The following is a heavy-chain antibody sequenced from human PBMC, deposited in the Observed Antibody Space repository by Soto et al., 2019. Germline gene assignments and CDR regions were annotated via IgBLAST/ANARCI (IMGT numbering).Heavy chain of an antibody. V-gene: IGHV1-69*13. D-gene: IGHD5-18*01. Sequence: ASVKVSCKASGGTFSSYAISWVRQAPGQGLEWMGGIIPIFGTANYAQKFQGRVTITADESTSTAYMELSSLRSEDTAVYYCARNNGDTANPHSFVYWGQGTLVTVSS. CDR2: IIPIFGTA. CDR1: GGTFSSYA. J-gene: IGHJ4*02. CDR3: ARNNGDTANPHSFVY.